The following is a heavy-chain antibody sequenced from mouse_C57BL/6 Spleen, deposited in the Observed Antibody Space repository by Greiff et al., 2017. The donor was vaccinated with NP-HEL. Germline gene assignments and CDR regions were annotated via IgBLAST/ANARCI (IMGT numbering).Heavy chain of an antibody. Sequence: EVKLVESGAELVRPGASVKLSCTASGFNIKDDYMHWVKQRPEQGLEWIGWIDPENGDTEYASKFQGKATITADTSSNTAYLQLSSLTSEDTAVYYCTTLTGTPFAYWGQGTLVTVSA. CDR2: IDPENGDT. J-gene: IGHJ3*01. CDR1: GFNIKDDY. V-gene: IGHV14-4*01. D-gene: IGHD4-1*01. CDR3: TTLTGTPFAY.